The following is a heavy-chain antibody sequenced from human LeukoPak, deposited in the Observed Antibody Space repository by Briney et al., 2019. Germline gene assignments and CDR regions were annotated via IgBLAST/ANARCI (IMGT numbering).Heavy chain of an antibody. V-gene: IGHV3-48*04. J-gene: IGHJ4*02. CDR2: ISNSGNTK. CDR1: GFTFSSYS. CDR3: AAVIDY. Sequence: GGSLRLSCAASGFTFSSYSINWVRQAPGKGLEWISYISNSGNTKYYADSVKGRFSISRDNANNSVYLQMNNLRAEDTAVYYCAAVIDYWGQGTLVTVSS.